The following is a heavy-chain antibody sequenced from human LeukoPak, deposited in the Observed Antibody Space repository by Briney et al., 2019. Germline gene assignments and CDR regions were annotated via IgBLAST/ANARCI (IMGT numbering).Heavy chain of an antibody. Sequence: GGSLRLSCAASGFTFGPYTMNWVRQAPGKGLEWVAVISYDGSNTYSADSVKGRFTISRDNSKNTLFLQMNSLRAEDTAVYYCARDVETSGRHGYSGYWGQGSLVTVSS. CDR2: ISYDGSNT. CDR3: ARDVETSGRHGYSGY. D-gene: IGHD2-15*01. V-gene: IGHV3-30-3*01. J-gene: IGHJ4*02. CDR1: GFTFGPYT.